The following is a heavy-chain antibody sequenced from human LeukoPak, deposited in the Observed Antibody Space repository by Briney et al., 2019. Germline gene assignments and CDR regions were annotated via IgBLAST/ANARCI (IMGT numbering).Heavy chain of an antibody. V-gene: IGHV3-7*01. CDR2: IKQDGSEK. J-gene: IGHJ4*02. CDR1: GFTFSSYW. D-gene: IGHD2-2*01. Sequence: GGSLRLSCAASGFTFSSYWMSWVRQAPGKGLEWVANIKQDGSEKYYVDSVKGRFTTSRDNAKNSLYLQMNSLRAEDTAVYYCARDICSSTSWHNFEYWGQGTLVTVSS. CDR3: ARDICSSTSWHNFEY.